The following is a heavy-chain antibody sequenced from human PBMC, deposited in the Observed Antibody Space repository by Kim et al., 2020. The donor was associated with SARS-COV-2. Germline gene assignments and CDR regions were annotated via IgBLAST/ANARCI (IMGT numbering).Heavy chain of an antibody. CDR1: GYTFTSYY. CDR3: ARDPYYYDILTGYYSYYYGMDV. J-gene: IGHJ6*02. CDR2: INPSGGST. V-gene: IGHV1-46*01. D-gene: IGHD3-9*01. Sequence: ASVKVSCKASGYTFTSYYMHWVRQAPGQGLEWMGIINPSGGSTSYAQKFQGRVTMTRDTSTSTVYMELSSLRSEDTAVYYCARDPYYYDILTGYYSYYYGMDVWGQGTTVTVSS.